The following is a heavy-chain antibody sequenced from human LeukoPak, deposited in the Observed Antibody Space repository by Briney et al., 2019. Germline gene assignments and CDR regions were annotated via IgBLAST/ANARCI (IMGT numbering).Heavy chain of an antibody. CDR2: ISYDGSNK. D-gene: IGHD6-13*01. CDR3: ARAASIATARPFDY. CDR1: GFTFSSYA. J-gene: IGHJ4*02. V-gene: IGHV3-30-3*01. Sequence: GGSLRLSCAASGFTFSSYAMHWVRQAPGKGLEWVAVISYDGSNKYYADSVKGRFTISRDNSKNTLYLQMNSLRAEDTAVYYCARAASIATARPFDYWGQGTLVTVSS.